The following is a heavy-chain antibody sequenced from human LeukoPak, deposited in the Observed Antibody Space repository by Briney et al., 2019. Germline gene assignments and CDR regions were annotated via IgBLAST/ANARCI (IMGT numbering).Heavy chain of an antibody. J-gene: IGHJ5*02. CDR3: ARATRIVVVTAIEGRGWFDP. CDR2: INYSGST. D-gene: IGHD2-21*02. CDR1: GGXFSGYY. V-gene: IGHV4-34*01. Sequence: PSETLSLTCAAYGGXFSGYYCSWIRQPPGKGLEWIGEINYSGSTNYNPSLKSRVTISVDTSKNQFSLKLSSVTAADTAVYYCARATRIVVVTAIEGRGWFDPWGQGTLVTVSS.